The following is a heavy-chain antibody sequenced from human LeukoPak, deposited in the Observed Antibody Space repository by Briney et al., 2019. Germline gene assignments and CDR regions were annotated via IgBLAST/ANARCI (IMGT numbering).Heavy chain of an antibody. V-gene: IGHV3-7*03. CDR2: IKKDGSEK. CDR1: GFSFSSFW. D-gene: IGHD6-6*01. CDR3: AKDGLDLAARRYFDY. Sequence: GGSLRLSCATSGFSFSSFWMSWVRQAPGKGLEWVANIKKDGSEKYYVDSVKGRFTISRDNVKHSLYLQMNSLRAEDTAVYYCAKDGLDLAARRYFDYWGQGTLVTVPS. J-gene: IGHJ4*02.